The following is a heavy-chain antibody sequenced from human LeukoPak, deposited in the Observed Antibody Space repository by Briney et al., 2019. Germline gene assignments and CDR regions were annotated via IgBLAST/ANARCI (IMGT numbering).Heavy chain of an antibody. CDR1: GFSFSTYA. V-gene: IGHV3-30*04. J-gene: IGHJ5*02. CDR2: LSSDGSKK. D-gene: IGHD3-10*01. Sequence: PGGSLRLSCAASGFSFSTYAMHWVRQVPGKGLEWAAVLSSDGSKKFYVDSVKGRFTISRDNSKNTLSLQMDSLTAEDTAVYYCARDYYSSSGSIYNWFDPWGQGTLVTVSS. CDR3: ARDYYSSSGSIYNWFDP.